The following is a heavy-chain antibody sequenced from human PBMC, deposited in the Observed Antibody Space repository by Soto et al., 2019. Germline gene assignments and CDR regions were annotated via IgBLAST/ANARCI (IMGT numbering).Heavy chain of an antibody. D-gene: IGHD6-19*01. Sequence: GESLKISCYGSGYSFTSYWIGWVRQMPGKGLEWMGIIYPGVSETRYSPSFQGQVTISADRSISTAYLQWSSLKASDTAMYYCARHLPYSSGWYVDYWGQGTLVTVSS. CDR3: ARHLPYSSGWYVDY. J-gene: IGHJ4*02. CDR2: IYPGVSET. V-gene: IGHV5-51*01. CDR1: GYSFTSYW.